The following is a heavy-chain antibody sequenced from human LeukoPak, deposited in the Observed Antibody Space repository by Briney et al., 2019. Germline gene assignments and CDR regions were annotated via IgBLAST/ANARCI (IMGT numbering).Heavy chain of an antibody. CDR3: ARTPTVTTLILSFRPKNWFDP. D-gene: IGHD4-17*01. CDR2: MNPNSGNT. CDR1: GYTLTSYD. J-gene: IGHJ5*02. Sequence: ASVKVSCKASGYTLTSYDINWVRQATGQGLEWMGWMNPNSGNTGYAQKFQGRVTMTRNTSISTAYMELSSLRSEDTAVYYCARTPTVTTLILSFRPKNWFDPWGQGTLVTVSS. V-gene: IGHV1-8*01.